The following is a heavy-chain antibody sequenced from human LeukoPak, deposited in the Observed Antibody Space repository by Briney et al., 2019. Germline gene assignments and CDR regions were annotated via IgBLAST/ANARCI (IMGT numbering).Heavy chain of an antibody. Sequence: GASVKVSCKASGYTFTSYDINWVRQAPGQGLQWMGWIDPSSGGANYAQRFQGRVTMTRDTSISTAYMELSSLRSDDTAVYYCARDLSHYCGGDCSTFDYWGQGTLVTVSS. V-gene: IGHV1-2*02. CDR3: ARDLSHYCGGDCSTFDY. CDR1: GYTFTSYD. CDR2: IDPSSGGA. J-gene: IGHJ4*02. D-gene: IGHD2-21*01.